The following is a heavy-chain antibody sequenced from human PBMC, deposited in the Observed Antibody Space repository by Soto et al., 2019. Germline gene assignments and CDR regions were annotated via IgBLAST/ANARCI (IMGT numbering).Heavy chain of an antibody. D-gene: IGHD6-13*01. V-gene: IGHV3-48*03. CDR3: ATGPGIAAAGNRWTNAFDI. J-gene: IGHJ3*02. CDR2: ISSSGSTI. Sequence: GGSLRLSCAASGFTFSSYEMNWVRQAPGKGLEWVSYISSSGSTIYYADSVKGRFTISRDNAKNSLYLQMNSLRAEDTAVYYCATGPGIAAAGNRWTNAFDIWGQGTMVTVSS. CDR1: GFTFSSYE.